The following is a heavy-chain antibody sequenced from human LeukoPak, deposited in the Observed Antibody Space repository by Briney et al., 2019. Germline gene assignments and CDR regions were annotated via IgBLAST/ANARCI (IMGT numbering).Heavy chain of an antibody. D-gene: IGHD2/OR15-2a*01. CDR3: ARDFFDCHSYTFYYYGMDV. Sequence: ASVKVSCKASGGTFDTFAISWVRQAPGQGLEWMGRVISALGKANYAEKFQDRVTITVDNTTTTAYMELSSLRSDDTAVYFCARDFFDCHSYTFYYYGMDVWGQGTSVTVSS. CDR1: GGTFDTFA. CDR2: VISALGKA. J-gene: IGHJ6*02. V-gene: IGHV1-69*04.